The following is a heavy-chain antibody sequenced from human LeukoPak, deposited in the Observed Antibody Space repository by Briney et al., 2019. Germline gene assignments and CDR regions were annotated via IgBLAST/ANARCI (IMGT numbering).Heavy chain of an antibody. CDR3: AGDVMSTALDAFDV. D-gene: IGHD1-1*01. CDR2: IYYSGSP. CDR1: TGSINSYY. J-gene: IGHJ3*01. Sequence: SETLSLTCTVSTGSINSYYCNWIRQPPGKGLELIGYIYYSGSPTYDPSVKSRVTISVDTSKNQFSLQLSSVTAADTAVYYCAGDVMSTALDAFDVWGQGTMVTVSS. V-gene: IGHV4-59*01.